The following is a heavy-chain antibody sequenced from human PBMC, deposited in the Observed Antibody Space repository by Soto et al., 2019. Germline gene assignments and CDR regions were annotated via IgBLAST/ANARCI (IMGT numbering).Heavy chain of an antibody. CDR3: AGDDCVSSSCYIPN. J-gene: IGHJ4*01. D-gene: IGHD3-22*01. V-gene: IGHV1-3*01. CDR1: GYTFTNYA. Sequence: GASVKVSCKASGYTFTNYAMHWVRQAPGQRLEWMGWINAGNGNTKYSQKFQGRVTITRDTSASTAYMELRSLRPDDTAMYYCAGDDCVSSSCYIPNWGHGTLVTVSS. CDR2: INAGNGNT.